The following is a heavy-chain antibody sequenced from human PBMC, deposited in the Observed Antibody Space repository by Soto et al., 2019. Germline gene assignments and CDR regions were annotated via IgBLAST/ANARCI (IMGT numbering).Heavy chain of an antibody. CDR3: AREYGSGSYDAFDI. V-gene: IGHV3-30-3*01. CDR2: ISYDGSNK. J-gene: IGHJ3*02. CDR1: GFTFSSYA. Sequence: GGSLRLSCAASGFTFSSYAMHWVRQAPGKGLEWVAVISYDGSNKYYADSVKGRFTISRDNSKNTLYLQMNSLRAEDTAVYYCAREYGSGSYDAFDIWGQGTMVTVSS. D-gene: IGHD3-10*01.